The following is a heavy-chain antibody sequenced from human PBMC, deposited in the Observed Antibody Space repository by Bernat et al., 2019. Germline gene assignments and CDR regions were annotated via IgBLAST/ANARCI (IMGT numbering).Heavy chain of an antibody. J-gene: IGHJ6*02. CDR1: GFTFSSYG. D-gene: IGHD3-22*01. V-gene: IGHV3-30*18. CDR2: ISYDGSNK. Sequence: QVQLVESGGGVVQPGRSLRLSCAASGFTFSSYGMHWVRQAPGKGLEWVAVISYDGSNKYYADSVKGRFTISRDNSKNTLYLQMNSLRAEDTAVYYCAKDQGEYYYDSSGSEGMDVWGQGTTVTVSS. CDR3: AKDQGEYYYDSSGSEGMDV.